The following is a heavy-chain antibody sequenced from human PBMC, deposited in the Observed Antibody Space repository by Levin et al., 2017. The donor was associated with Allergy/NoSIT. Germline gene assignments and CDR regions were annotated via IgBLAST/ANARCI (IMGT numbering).Heavy chain of an antibody. CDR2: IYYSGST. D-gene: IGHD6-13*01. J-gene: IGHJ2*01. V-gene: IGHV4-31*03. CDR1: GGSISSGGYY. CDR3: ARGPMYSSSWYVFGYFDR. Sequence: SQTLSLTCTVSGGSISSGGYYWSWIRQHPGKGLEWIGYIYYSGSTYYNPSLKSRVTISVDTSKNQFSLKLSSVTAADTAVYYCARGPMYSSSWYVFGYFDRWGRGTLVTVSS.